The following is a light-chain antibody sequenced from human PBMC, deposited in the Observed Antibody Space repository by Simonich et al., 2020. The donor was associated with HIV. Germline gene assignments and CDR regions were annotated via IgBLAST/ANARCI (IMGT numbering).Light chain of an antibody. CDR2: DAS. CDR3: QQTYNTPLT. CDR1: QGIGSD. Sequence: AIQLTQSPSSLSASVGDRVTITCRASQGIGSDLAWYQQKPGKPPKILIYDASSLESGVPSRFSGSGSGTDFTLTISSLQPEDFATYYCQQTYNTPLTFGGGTKVDIK. J-gene: IGKJ4*01. V-gene: IGKV1D-13*01.